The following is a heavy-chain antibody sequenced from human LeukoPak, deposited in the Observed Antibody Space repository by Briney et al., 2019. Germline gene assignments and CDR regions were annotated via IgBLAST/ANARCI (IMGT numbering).Heavy chain of an antibody. J-gene: IGHJ5*02. V-gene: IGHV4-34*01. CDR2: ITHSGST. D-gene: IGHD1-26*01. CDR3: ARRVYSEETGWFDR. CDR1: GFTFSTYS. Sequence: GSLRLSCAASGFTFSTYSMNWVRQAPGKGLEWIGEITHSGSTNYNPSLKSRVTISVDTSKNQFSLKVTSVTAADTAVYYCARRVYSEETGWFDRWGQATLVTDSS.